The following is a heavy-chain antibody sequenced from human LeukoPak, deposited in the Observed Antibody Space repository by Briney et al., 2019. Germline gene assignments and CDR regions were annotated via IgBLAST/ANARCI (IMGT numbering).Heavy chain of an antibody. CDR3: ADYLSPYRS. J-gene: IGHJ4*02. CDR2: ISGNSGTT. CDR1: GFTFINYA. D-gene: IGHD4/OR15-4a*01. Sequence: GGSLRLSCAASGFTFINYAQVWARQAPGKGLEWVSVISGNSGTTYYADSVKGRFTISIDNSKNTPYLQMNSLRAEDTAVYYCADYLSPYRSWGQRTPVTVSS. V-gene: IGHV3-23*01.